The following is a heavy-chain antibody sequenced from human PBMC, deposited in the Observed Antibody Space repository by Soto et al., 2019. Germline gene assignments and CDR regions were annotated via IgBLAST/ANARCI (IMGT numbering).Heavy chain of an antibody. CDR2: IIPNFGTA. J-gene: IGHJ6*02. D-gene: IGHD2-2*01. CDR3: ARGGYCSSTSCLLGYYYGMDV. CDR1: GYTFTSYG. Sequence: ASVKVSCKASGYTFTSYGISWVRQAPGQGLEWMGGIIPNFGTANYAQKFQGRVTITTDASTSTAYMELSSLRSEDTAVYYCARGGYCSSTSCLLGYYYGMDVWGQGTTVTVSS. V-gene: IGHV1-69*05.